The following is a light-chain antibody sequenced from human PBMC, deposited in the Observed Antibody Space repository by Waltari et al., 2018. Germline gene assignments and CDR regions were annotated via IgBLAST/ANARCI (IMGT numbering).Light chain of an antibody. V-gene: IGKV1-39*01. CDR3: QQSRNIPYT. Sequence: DIQMTQSPSSLSPSVGDRVTITCRASHNISSRFNWYQQKSGKAPKVPIYDATTLQSGVQSRFSGSGSGTDFTLTIGSLQPEDFATYYCQQSRNIPYTFGQGTKLDI. CDR2: DAT. CDR1: HNISSR. J-gene: IGKJ2*01.